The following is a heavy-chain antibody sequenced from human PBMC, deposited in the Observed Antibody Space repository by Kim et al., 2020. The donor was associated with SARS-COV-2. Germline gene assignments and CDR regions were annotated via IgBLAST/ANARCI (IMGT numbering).Heavy chain of an antibody. Sequence: GGSLRLSCGASGFTFSSYSMNWVRQAPGKGLEWVSSISSSSSYIYDADSVKGRFTISRDNAKNSLYLQMNSLRAEDTAVYYCARDWPPLSSSSWYMGLFDYWGQGTLVTVSS. CDR2: ISSSSSYI. D-gene: IGHD6-13*01. V-gene: IGHV3-21*01. J-gene: IGHJ4*02. CDR3: ARDWPPLSSSSWYMGLFDY. CDR1: GFTFSSYS.